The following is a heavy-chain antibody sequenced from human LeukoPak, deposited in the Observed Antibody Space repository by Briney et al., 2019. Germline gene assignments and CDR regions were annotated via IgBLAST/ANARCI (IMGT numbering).Heavy chain of an antibody. CDR2: ISWNSGSI. Sequence: GGSLRLSCAASGFTFDDYAMHWVRQAPGKGLEWVSGISWNSGSIGYADSVKGRFTISRDNAKNSLYLQMNSLRAEDMALYYCAKAGSSWYDAFDIWGQGTMVTVSS. V-gene: IGHV3-9*03. CDR1: GFTFDDYA. D-gene: IGHD6-13*01. CDR3: AKAGSSWYDAFDI. J-gene: IGHJ3*02.